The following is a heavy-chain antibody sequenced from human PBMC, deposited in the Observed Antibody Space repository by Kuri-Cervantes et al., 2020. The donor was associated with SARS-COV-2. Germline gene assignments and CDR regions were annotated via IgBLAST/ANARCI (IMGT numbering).Heavy chain of an antibody. V-gene: IGHV4-61*09. CDR3: ARWNYDFWSGYYYPLIDY. CDR2: IYTSGST. D-gene: IGHD3-3*01. J-gene: IGHJ4*02. CDR1: GGSISSGSYY. Sequence: SETLSLTCTVSGGSISSGSYYWSWIRQPAGKGLEWIGYIYTSGSTNYNPSLKSRVTISVDTSKNQFPLKLSSVTAADTAVYYCARWNYDFWSGYYYPLIDYWGQGTLVTVSS.